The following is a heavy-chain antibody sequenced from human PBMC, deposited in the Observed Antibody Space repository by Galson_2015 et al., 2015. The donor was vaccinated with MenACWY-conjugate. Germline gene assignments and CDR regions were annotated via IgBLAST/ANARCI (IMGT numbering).Heavy chain of an antibody. J-gene: IGHJ4*02. CDR1: GFTFSNYW. Sequence: FLRLSCAASGFTFSNYWMHWVRQAPGRGPVWLSNNNTAGSYTSYADSVKGRFAISRDNAKSTLYLQMNSLRTDDTAVYFCARAAGGWGTGTLVTVSP. CDR2: NNTAGSYT. D-gene: IGHD3-16*01. CDR3: ARAAGG. V-gene: IGHV3-74*01.